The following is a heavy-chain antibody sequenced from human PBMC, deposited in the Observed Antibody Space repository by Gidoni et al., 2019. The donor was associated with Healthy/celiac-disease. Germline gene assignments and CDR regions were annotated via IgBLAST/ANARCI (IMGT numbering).Heavy chain of an antibody. Sequence: EVQLLESGGGWVQPGGSLRLSCAASGFTFRSDAMSWVRQAPGKGLEGVSAISGSGGSTYYADSVKGRFTISRDNSKNTLYLQMNSLRAEDTALYYCASDLGGVVVITPSDAFDIWGQGTMVTVSS. D-gene: IGHD3-22*01. V-gene: IGHV3-23*01. CDR3: ASDLGGVVVITPSDAFDI. J-gene: IGHJ3*02. CDR2: ISGSGGST. CDR1: GFTFRSDA.